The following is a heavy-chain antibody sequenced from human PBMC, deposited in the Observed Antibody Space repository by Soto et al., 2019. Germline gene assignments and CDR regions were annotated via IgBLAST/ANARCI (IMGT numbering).Heavy chain of an antibody. D-gene: IGHD4-4*01. CDR2: IYYSGST. CDR3: ARGGNYVDYYGMDV. Sequence: SETLSLTCTVSGGSISSYYWSWIRQPPGKGLEWIGYIYYSGSTNYNPSLKSRVTISVDTSKNQFSLKLSSVTAADTAVYYCARGGNYVDYYGMDVWGQGTTVTVSS. CDR1: GGSISSYY. V-gene: IGHV4-59*01. J-gene: IGHJ6*02.